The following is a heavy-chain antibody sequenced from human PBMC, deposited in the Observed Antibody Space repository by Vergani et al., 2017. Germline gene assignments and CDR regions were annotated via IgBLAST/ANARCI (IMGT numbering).Heavy chain of an antibody. CDR3: TKGSVYYHDSAGHGYDPYTGFDL. J-gene: IGHJ3*01. CDR2: ISWNSGAV. V-gene: IGHV3-9*01. Sequence: EVQLVESGGGLVQPGRSLRLSCAASGVTFDDYAMHWVRQAPGKGLEWVSGISWNSGAVDYADSVRGRFTISRDNAKNSLFLEMNSLRFEDTAVYFCTKGSVYYHDSAGHGYDPYTGFDLWGQGTLVTVSS. D-gene: IGHD5-12*01. CDR1: GVTFDDYA.